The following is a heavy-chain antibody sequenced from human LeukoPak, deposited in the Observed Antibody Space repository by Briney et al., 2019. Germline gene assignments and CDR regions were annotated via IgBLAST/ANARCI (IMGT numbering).Heavy chain of an antibody. D-gene: IGHD2-2*01. Sequence: SETLSLTCAVYGGSFLVYYWGGIGQPPGRGWDGLGKINHSGSTSYNPSLKSRVTISVDTSKNQFSLKLSSVTAADTAVYYCARLHQYYYYYYYMDVWGKGTTVTVSS. CDR1: GGSFLVYY. CDR2: INHSGST. CDR3: ARLHQYYYYYYYMDV. J-gene: IGHJ6*03. V-gene: IGHV4-34*01.